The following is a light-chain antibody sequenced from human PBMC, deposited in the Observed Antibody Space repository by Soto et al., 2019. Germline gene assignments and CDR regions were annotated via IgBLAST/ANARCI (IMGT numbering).Light chain of an antibody. CDR1: QDIRNE. CDR2: AAS. Sequence: DIQMIQSPSSQSASVGDRVTITSRASQDIRNELGWYQQKPGKAPKRLIYAASSLQSGVPSRFSGSGSGTEFTLTISSLQPEDFATYYCLQHNSYPRTFGLGTKVEIK. V-gene: IGKV1-17*01. J-gene: IGKJ1*01. CDR3: LQHNSYPRT.